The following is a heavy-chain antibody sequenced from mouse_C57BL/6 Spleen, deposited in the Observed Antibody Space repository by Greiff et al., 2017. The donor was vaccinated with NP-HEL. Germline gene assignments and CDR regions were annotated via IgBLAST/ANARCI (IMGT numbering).Heavy chain of an antibody. CDR2: IDPSDSYT. CDR1: GYTFTSYW. V-gene: IGHV1-59*01. CDR3: AREVVEYDFYD. Sequence: VQLQQPGAELVRPGTSVKLSCKASGYTFTSYWMHWVKQRPGQGLEWIGVIDPSDSYTNYNQKFKGKATLTVDTSSSTAYMHLSSLTSEDSAVYYCAREVVEYDFYDWGQGTTLTVSS. D-gene: IGHD1-1*01. J-gene: IGHJ2*01.